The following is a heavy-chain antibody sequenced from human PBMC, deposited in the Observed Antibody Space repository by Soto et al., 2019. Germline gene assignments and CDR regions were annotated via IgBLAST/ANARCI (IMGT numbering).Heavy chain of an antibody. D-gene: IGHD1-26*01. CDR3: ARQGRSGGFDY. V-gene: IGHV4-59*08. J-gene: IGHJ4*02. Sequence: QVQLQESGPGLVKPSETLSLTCTVSGGSISSYNWCWTRQPPGKGLEWIGYINYSWSNNHNPALKSRVTITEDTSKDQDSRELSTVTAADTAVYYCARQGRSGGFDYWGQGTLVTVFS. CDR2: INYSWSN. CDR1: GGSISSYN.